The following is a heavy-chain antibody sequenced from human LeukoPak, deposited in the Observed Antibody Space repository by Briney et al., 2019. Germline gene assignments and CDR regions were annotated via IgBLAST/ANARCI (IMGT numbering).Heavy chain of an antibody. Sequence: SETLSLTCGVSGGSISNTNWWTWVRQPPGKGLEWIGEINHSGSTNYNPSLKSRVTISVDTSKNQFSLKLSSVTAADTAVYYCARGLAGVYYDSSGYYGSERSTYYYGMDVWGQGTTVTVSS. CDR1: GGSISNTNW. CDR3: ARGLAGVYYDSSGYYGSERSTYYYGMDV. J-gene: IGHJ6*02. D-gene: IGHD3-22*01. CDR2: INHSGST. V-gene: IGHV4-4*02.